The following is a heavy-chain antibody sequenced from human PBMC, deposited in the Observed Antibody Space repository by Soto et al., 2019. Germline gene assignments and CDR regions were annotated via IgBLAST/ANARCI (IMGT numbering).Heavy chain of an antibody. CDR1: GGSISSGGYS. CDR3: VKDIGYGDYVP. J-gene: IGHJ5*02. Sequence: SETLSLTCAVSGGSISSGGYSWSWIRQPPGKGLEWIGYIYHSGGTYYNPSLKSRVTISVDRSKNQFSLKLSSVTAADTAVYYCVKDIGYGDYVPWGQGTLVTVSS. V-gene: IGHV4-30-2*01. D-gene: IGHD4-17*01. CDR2: IYHSGGT.